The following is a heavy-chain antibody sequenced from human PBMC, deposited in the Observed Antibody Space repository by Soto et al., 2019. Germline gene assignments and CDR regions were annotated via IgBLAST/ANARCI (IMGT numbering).Heavy chain of an antibody. J-gene: IGHJ5*02. CDR2: IYYSGST. D-gene: IGHD3-10*01. Sequence: QVQLQESGPGLVKPSETLSLTCTVSGGSISRYYWNWIRQPPGKRLEWIGYIYYSGSTNYNPSLKSRVTISVDTSKNQFSLKLSSVTAEDTAVYYCARDPGSGSYHGWFDPWGQGTLVTVSS. V-gene: IGHV4-59*01. CDR3: ARDPGSGSYHGWFDP. CDR1: GGSISRYY.